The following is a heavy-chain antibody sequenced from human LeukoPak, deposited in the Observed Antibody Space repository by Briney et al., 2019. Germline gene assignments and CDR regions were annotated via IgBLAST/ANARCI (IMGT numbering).Heavy chain of an antibody. D-gene: IGHD3-22*01. J-gene: IGHJ4*02. CDR3: ARASYYYYDSSGYTY. CDR1: GYTFAGYY. CDR2: IIPIFGTA. Sequence: SVKVSCKASGYTFAGYYMHWVRQAPGQGLEWMGGIIPIFGTATYAQKFQGRVTITADESTSTAYMELSSLRSEDTAVYYCARASYYYYDSSGYTYWGQGTLVTVSS. V-gene: IGHV1-69*13.